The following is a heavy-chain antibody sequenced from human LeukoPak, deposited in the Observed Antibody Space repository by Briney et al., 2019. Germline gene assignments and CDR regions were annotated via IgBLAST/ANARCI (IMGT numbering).Heavy chain of an antibody. V-gene: IGHV4-34*01. Sequence: SETLSLTCAVYGGSFSGYYWSWIRQPPGKGLEWIGEINHSGSTNYNPSLKSRVTISVDTSKNQFSLKLSSVTAADTAVYYCARGSHYYGSGSYYKDPGAFDIWGQGTMVTVSS. D-gene: IGHD3-10*01. CDR1: GGSFSGYY. CDR3: ARGSHYYGSGSYYKDPGAFDI. J-gene: IGHJ3*02. CDR2: INHSGST.